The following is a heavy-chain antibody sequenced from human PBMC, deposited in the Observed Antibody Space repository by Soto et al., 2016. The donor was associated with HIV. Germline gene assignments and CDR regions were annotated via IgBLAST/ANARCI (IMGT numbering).Heavy chain of an antibody. Sequence: QVQLQQRAAVLLKPSETLSLNCVVFGDSFSEYYWTWIRQPPGKGLEWIGEINHRGSTNYNPSLKSRVSMSVDTSKNQFSLNLVSVDPRGHGSLYCARLSKGXWLVEYFQHVGPGQFGTVSS. CDR2: INHRGST. CDR1: GDSFSEYY. V-gene: IGHV4-34*01. J-gene: IGHJ1*01. D-gene: IGHD6-19*01. CDR3: ARLSKGXWLVEYFQH.